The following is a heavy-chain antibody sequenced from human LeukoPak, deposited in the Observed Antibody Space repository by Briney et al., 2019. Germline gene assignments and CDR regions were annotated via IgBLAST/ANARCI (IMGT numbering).Heavy chain of an antibody. V-gene: IGHV4-59*01. CDR1: GDSIGTYY. Sequence: RSLETLSLTCTVSGDSIGTYYWSWIRRPPGKGLEWIGHVYYAGITDYNPSLQSRVTISVDPSRNQLSLKLNSVTAADTAVYYCARQGYKSGWYPTFDFWGPGTQVIVSS. CDR3: ARQGYKSGWYPTFDF. D-gene: IGHD6-19*01. CDR2: VYYAGIT. J-gene: IGHJ4*02.